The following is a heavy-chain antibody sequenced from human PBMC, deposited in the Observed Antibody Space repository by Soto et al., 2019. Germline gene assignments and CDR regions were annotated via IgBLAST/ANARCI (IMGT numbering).Heavy chain of an antibody. Sequence: GGSLRLSCSASGFSVGDYAMGWFRHAPREGLEWGGFIRSKAYGGTTQYASSVDRRFTISRDDSSRFAYLQMRTLDSEDTAVYFCARAPMYSASLLPLGFDSWGPGTLVPVSS. V-gene: IGHV3-49*03. CDR1: GFSVGDYA. CDR2: IRSKAYGGTT. J-gene: IGHJ4*02. D-gene: IGHD1-26*01. CDR3: ARAPMYSASLLPLGFDS.